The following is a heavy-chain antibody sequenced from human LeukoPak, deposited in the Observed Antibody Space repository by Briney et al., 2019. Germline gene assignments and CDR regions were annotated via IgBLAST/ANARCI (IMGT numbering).Heavy chain of an antibody. CDR1: GGSISSYY. CDR2: IYTSGST. J-gene: IGHJ6*03. CDR3: ARHMYYYYMDV. Sequence: SETLSLTCTVSGGSISSYYWSWNRQPPGKGLEWIGYIYTSGSTNYNPSLKSRVTISVDTSKNQFSLKLSSVTAADTAVYYCARHMYYYYMDVWGKGTTVTVSS. V-gene: IGHV4-4*09.